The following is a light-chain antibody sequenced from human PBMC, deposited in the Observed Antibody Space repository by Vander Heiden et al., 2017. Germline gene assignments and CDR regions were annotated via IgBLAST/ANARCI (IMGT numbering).Light chain of an antibody. V-gene: IGLV1-51*01. CDR2: DNN. J-gene: IGLJ2*01. CDR1: GSNIGNNY. Sequence: QSVLTQPPSVSAAPGQKVTLSRSGSGSNIGNNYVSWYQQLPGTAHKLLIYDNNKRPSGIPDRFSGSKSGTSATLGITGLQTGDEADYYCGTWDSSLSAVFGGGTKLTVL. CDR3: GTWDSSLSAV.